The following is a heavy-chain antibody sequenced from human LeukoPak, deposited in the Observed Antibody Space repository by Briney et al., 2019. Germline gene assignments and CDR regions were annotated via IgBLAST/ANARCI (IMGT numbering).Heavy chain of an antibody. Sequence: GGSLRLSCAASGFTFSSYSMNWVRQAPGKGLEGVSSISSSSSYIYYADSVKGRFTISRDNPKNSLYLQMNRLRAEDTAVYYYARGRVDYGDYQLDYWGQGTLVTVSS. D-gene: IGHD4-17*01. CDR3: ARGRVDYGDYQLDY. CDR2: ISSSSSYI. J-gene: IGHJ4*02. CDR1: GFTFSSYS. V-gene: IGHV3-21*01.